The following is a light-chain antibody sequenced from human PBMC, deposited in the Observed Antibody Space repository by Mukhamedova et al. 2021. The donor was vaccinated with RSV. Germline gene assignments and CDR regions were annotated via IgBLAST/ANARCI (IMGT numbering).Light chain of an antibody. J-gene: IGLJ2*01. CDR2: RDS. CDR1: NIGSKS. Sequence: ITCGGNNIGSKSVHWYQQKPGQAPVLVIYRDSDRPSGIPERFSGSNSGNTATLTISRAQAGDEADYYCQVWDSSTAQVVFGGGTK. V-gene: IGLV3-9*01. CDR3: QVWDSSTAQVV.